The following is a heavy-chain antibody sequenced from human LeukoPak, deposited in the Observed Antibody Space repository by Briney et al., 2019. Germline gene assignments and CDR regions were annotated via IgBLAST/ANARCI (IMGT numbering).Heavy chain of an antibody. D-gene: IGHD2-2*02. J-gene: IGHJ4*02. CDR3: ARQYTGIDY. CDR1: GGSISSSTYY. V-gene: IGHV4-39*01. CDR2: IYYSGST. Sequence: SETLSLTCTVSGGSISSSTYYSGWIRQPPGKGLEWIGSIYYSGSTCYNPSLKSRVTISVDTSNNQFSLKLSSVTASDTAVYYCARQYTGIDYWGQGTLVTVSS.